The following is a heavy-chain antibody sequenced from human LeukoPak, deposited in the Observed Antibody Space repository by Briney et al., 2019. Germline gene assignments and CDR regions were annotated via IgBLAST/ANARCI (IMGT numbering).Heavy chain of an antibody. CDR3: ASSAVAGTSEDTRLDY. V-gene: IGHV5-10-1*01. J-gene: IGHJ4*02. CDR2: IDPSDSYT. D-gene: IGHD6-19*01. Sequence: PGESLKISCKGSGYSFTSYWISWGRQIPGKGLEWMGRIDPSDSYTNYSPSFQGHVTISADKSISTAYLQWSSLKASDNAMYYCASSAVAGTSEDTRLDYWGQGTLVTVSS. CDR1: GYSFTSYW.